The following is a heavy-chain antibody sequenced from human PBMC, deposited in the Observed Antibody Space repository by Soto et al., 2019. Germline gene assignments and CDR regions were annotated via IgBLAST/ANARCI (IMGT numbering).Heavy chain of an antibody. D-gene: IGHD3-3*01. CDR1: GYTFTGYF. V-gene: IGHV1-2*02. J-gene: IGHJ5*02. CDR2: INPNSGAT. CDR3: ARGGGTILAPLP. Sequence: QVQLMQSGTEVKKPGASVKVSCKASGYTFTGYFMHWVRQAPGQRPEWMGYINPNSGATKYAQKFQGRVTMTRDPSISTAYLELTMLRSDDTAAYYCARGGGTILAPLPWGQGTLVTVSS.